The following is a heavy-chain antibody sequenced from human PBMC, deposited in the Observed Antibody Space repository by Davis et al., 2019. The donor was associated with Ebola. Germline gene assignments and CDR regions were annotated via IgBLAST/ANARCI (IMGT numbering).Heavy chain of an antibody. CDR2: ISAYNGNT. J-gene: IGHJ4*02. D-gene: IGHD1-14*01. CDR1: GYTFTSYG. Sequence: ASVKVCGEASGYTFTSYGISWVRQAPGQGLEWMGWISAYNGNTNYAQKLQGRVTMTTDTSTSTAYLVLRTLRSAAPAVYSPPPGPHPHRGDYWGQGTLVTVSS. CDR3: PPGPHPHRGDY. V-gene: IGHV1-18*01.